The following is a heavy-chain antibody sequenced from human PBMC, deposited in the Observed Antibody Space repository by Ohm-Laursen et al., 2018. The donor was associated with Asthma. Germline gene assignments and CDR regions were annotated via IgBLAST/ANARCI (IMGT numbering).Heavy chain of an antibody. V-gene: IGHV4-59*01. Sequence: GTLSLTWTVSGGSISSYYWSWIRQPPGKGLEWIGYIYYSGGTNYNPSLKSRVTISVDTSKNQFSLKLSSVTAADTAVYYCARGGGRDFWSGYYTSGYYGMDVWGQGTTVTVSS. CDR2: IYYSGGT. CDR3: ARGGGRDFWSGYYTSGYYGMDV. CDR1: GGSISSYY. J-gene: IGHJ6*02. D-gene: IGHD3-3*01.